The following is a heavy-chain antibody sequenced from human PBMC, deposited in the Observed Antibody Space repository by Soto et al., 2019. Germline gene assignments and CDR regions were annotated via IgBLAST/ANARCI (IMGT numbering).Heavy chain of an antibody. V-gene: IGHV4-31*03. CDR3: ASDPGDYDSSGYYLDY. CDR2: IYYSGST. Sequence: SETLSLTCTVSGGSISSGGYYWSWIRQHPGKGLEWIGYIYYSGSTYYNPSLKSRVTISVDTSKKQFSLKLSSVTAADTALFYCASDPGDYDSSGYYLDYWGQGTLVTVSS. CDR1: GGSISSGGYY. D-gene: IGHD3-22*01. J-gene: IGHJ4*02.